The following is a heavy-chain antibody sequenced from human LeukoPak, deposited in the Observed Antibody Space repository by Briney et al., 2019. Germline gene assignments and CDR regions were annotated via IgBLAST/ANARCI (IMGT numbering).Heavy chain of an antibody. CDR3: AKIACSSTSCYRNYYYNMDV. V-gene: IGHV3-30*18. D-gene: IGHD2-2*02. Sequence: PGGSLRLSCAASGFTFSNYDMHWVRQAPGKGLEWVTFISYDESSKYYADSVKGRFTISRDNSKNTLYLQMNSLRAEDTAVYYCAKIACSSTSCYRNYYYNMDVWGQGTTVTVSS. CDR1: GFTFSNYD. J-gene: IGHJ6*02. CDR2: ISYDESSK.